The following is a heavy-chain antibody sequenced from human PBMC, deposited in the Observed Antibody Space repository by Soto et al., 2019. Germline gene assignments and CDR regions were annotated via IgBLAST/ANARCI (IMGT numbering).Heavy chain of an antibody. J-gene: IGHJ4*02. CDR3: ARNSVVVVTAIDY. Sequence: QVQLQESDPGLVKPSQTLSLTCTVSGGSISSGGYYWSWIRQHPGKGLEWIGYIYYSGSTYYNPSLKSRVTISVDTSKNQFSLKLSSVTAADTAVYYCARNSVVVVTAIDYWGQGTLVTVSS. CDR2: IYYSGST. CDR1: GGSISSGGYY. D-gene: IGHD2-21*02. V-gene: IGHV4-31*03.